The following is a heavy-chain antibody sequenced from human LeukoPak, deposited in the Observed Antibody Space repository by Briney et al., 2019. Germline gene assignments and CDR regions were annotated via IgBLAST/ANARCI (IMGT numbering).Heavy chain of an antibody. J-gene: IGHJ6*03. CDR2: INHSGGT. D-gene: IGHD5-18*01. V-gene: IGHV4-34*01. Sequence: SETLSLTCAVYGGSFSDYSWSWIRQPPGKGLERIGEINHSGGTKNNRSLMSRVIMSVDTSKNQFSLKVRSVTAADTAVYYCARVGYSFSINDWSRIGLGAYPTKYYYYMDVWGKGTTVTVSS. CDR1: GGSFSDYS. CDR3: ARVGYSFSINDWSRIGLGAYPTKYYYYMDV.